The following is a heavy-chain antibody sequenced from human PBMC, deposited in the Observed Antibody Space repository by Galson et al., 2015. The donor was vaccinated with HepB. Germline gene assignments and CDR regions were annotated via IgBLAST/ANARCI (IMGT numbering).Heavy chain of an antibody. Sequence: SVKVSCKASGGTFSSYAISWVRQAPGQGLEWMGGIIPIFGTANYAQKFQGRVTITADESTSTAYMELSSLRSEDTAVYYCARDRVRGVLNWFDPWGQGTLVIVSS. J-gene: IGHJ5*02. V-gene: IGHV1-69*13. D-gene: IGHD3-10*01. CDR3: ARDRVRGVLNWFDP. CDR1: GGTFSSYA. CDR2: IIPIFGTA.